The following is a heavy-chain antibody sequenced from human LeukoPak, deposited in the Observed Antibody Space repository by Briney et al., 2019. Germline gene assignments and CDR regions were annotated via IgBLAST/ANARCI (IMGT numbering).Heavy chain of an antibody. V-gene: IGHV1-8*01. Sequence: ASVKVSCKASGYTFTSYDINWVRQATGQGLEWMGWMNPNSGNTGYAQKFQGRVTMTRNTSISTAYMELNSLRAEDTAVYYCARDFGQWQLNGGYYFDYWGQGTLVTVSS. D-gene: IGHD1-26*01. CDR2: MNPNSGNT. CDR3: ARDFGQWQLNGGYYFDY. J-gene: IGHJ4*02. CDR1: GYTFTSYD.